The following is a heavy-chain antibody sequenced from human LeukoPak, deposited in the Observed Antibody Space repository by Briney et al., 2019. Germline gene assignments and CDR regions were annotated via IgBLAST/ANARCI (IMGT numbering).Heavy chain of an antibody. Sequence: SETLSLTCAVYGGSFSGYYWSWIRQPPGKGLELIGEINDSGSTNYNPSLKSRVTISVDTSKNQFSLKLSSVTAADTAVYYCARAIAAAGTGWFDPWGQGTLVTVSS. V-gene: IGHV4-34*01. CDR1: GGSFSGYY. J-gene: IGHJ5*02. D-gene: IGHD6-13*01. CDR2: INDSGST. CDR3: ARAIAAAGTGWFDP.